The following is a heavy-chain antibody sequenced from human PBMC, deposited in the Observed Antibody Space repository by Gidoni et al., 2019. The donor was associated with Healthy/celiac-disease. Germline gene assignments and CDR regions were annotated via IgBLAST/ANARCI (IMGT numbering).Heavy chain of an antibody. CDR3: ARDAAMALFDY. J-gene: IGHJ4*02. CDR1: GFTFSSYE. CDR2: ISSSGSTI. Sequence: EVQLVESGGGLVQPGGSLRLSCAASGFTFSSYEMNWVRQAPGKGLGWVSYISSSGSTIYYADSVKGRFTISRDNAKNSLYLQMNSLRAEDTAVYYCARDAAMALFDYWGQGTLVTVSS. D-gene: IGHD5-18*01. V-gene: IGHV3-48*03.